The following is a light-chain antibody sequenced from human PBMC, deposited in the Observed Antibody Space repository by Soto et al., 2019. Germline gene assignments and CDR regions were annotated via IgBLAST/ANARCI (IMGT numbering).Light chain of an antibody. CDR3: QQYGSSPRT. V-gene: IGKV3-20*01. J-gene: IGKJ4*01. CDR2: GAS. CDR1: QSVSNNY. Sequence: EIVLTQSPGTLSLSPGERATLSCRASQSVSNNYVAWYQQKPGQAPRLLIYGASSRSTGIPDRFSGGGSGTDFTLSISRLEPEEVSVYYCQQYGSSPRTFGGGTKVEIK.